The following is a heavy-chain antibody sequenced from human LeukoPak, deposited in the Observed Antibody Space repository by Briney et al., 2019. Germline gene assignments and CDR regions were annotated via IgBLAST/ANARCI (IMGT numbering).Heavy chain of an antibody. D-gene: IGHD4-11*01. V-gene: IGHV3-53*01. J-gene: IGHJ4*02. Sequence: GGSLRLSCAASGFVVSSNYLAWVRQAPGEGLEWVSFMYSDNNIYYADSVKGRFTISRDNAKNSLYLQMNSLRAEDTAVYYCARTTVTIQFDYWGQGTLVTVSS. CDR2: MYSDNNI. CDR1: GFVVSSNY. CDR3: ARTTVTIQFDY.